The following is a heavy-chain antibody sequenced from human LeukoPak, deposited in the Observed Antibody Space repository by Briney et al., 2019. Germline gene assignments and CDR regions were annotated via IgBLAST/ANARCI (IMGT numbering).Heavy chain of an antibody. V-gene: IGHV3-21*01. J-gene: IGHJ6*03. Sequence: GGSLRLSCAASGFTFSSYNMNWVRQAPGRGLEWVSSISSGRTYIYYADSVKGRFTISRDNDKNSLFLQMNSLRAEDTAVYYCARVQSGQGYYYYYMDVWGKGTTVTVSS. CDR1: GFTFSSYN. CDR3: ARVQSGQGYYYYYMDV. CDR2: ISSGRTYI.